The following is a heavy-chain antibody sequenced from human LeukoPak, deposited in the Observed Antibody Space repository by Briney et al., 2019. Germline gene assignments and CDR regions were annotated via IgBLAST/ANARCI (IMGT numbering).Heavy chain of an antibody. V-gene: IGHV3-48*04. D-gene: IGHD3-22*01. CDR3: ARIYDSSGYYSYWYFDL. CDR2: ISSSGSTI. Sequence: PGGSLRLSCAASGFTFSSYTMNWVRQAPGKGLECVSYISSSGSTIYYADSVKGRFTISRDNAKNSLYLQMNSLRAEDTAVYYCARIYDSSGYYSYWYFDLWGRGTLVTVSS. CDR1: GFTFSSYT. J-gene: IGHJ2*01.